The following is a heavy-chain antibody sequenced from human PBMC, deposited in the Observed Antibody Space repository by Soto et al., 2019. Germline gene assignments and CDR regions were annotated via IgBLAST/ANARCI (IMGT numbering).Heavy chain of an antibody. CDR1: GGSISSGGYY. Sequence: SETLSLTCTVSGGSISSGGYYWSWIRQHPGKGLEWIGYIYYSGSTYYNPSLKSRVTISVDTSKNQFSLKLSSVTAADTAVYYCARGRDYDFWSAYYRGGYFDYWGQGTLVTVSS. CDR2: IYYSGST. D-gene: IGHD3-3*01. J-gene: IGHJ4*02. V-gene: IGHV4-31*03. CDR3: ARGRDYDFWSAYYRGGYFDY.